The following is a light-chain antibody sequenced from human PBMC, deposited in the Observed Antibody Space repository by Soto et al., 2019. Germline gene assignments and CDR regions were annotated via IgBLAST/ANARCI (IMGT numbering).Light chain of an antibody. CDR2: EVS. Sequence: QSAPTQPASVSGSREQSITISCTGTSSDVGGYDYVSWYQLHPGKAPKLMVFEVSNRPSGVSYRFSGSKSGNTASLTISGLQAEDEADYFCSSYSISTAYLFGTGTKVTVL. J-gene: IGLJ1*01. CDR3: SSYSISTAYL. V-gene: IGLV2-14*01. CDR1: SSDVGGYDY.